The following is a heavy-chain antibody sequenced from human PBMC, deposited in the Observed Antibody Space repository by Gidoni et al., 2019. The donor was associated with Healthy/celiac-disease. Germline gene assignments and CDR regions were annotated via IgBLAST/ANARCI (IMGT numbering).Heavy chain of an antibody. D-gene: IGHD5-18*01. CDR1: GFTFSSYS. CDR3: AREKGGYSYGNAFDI. V-gene: IGHV3-21*01. Sequence: EVQLVESGGGLVKPGGSLSLSCAASGFTFSSYSMNWVRQAPGKGLEWVSSISSSSSYIYYADSVKGRFTISRDNAKNSLYLQMNSLRAEDTAVYYCAREKGGYSYGNAFDIWGQGTMVTVSS. J-gene: IGHJ3*02. CDR2: ISSSSSYI.